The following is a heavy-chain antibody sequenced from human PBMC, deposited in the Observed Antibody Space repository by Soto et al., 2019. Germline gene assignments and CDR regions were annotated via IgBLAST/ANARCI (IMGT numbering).Heavy chain of an antibody. V-gene: IGHV3-30-3*01. J-gene: IGHJ3*02. CDR1: GFTFSSYA. CDR2: ISYDGSNK. CDR3: AKDLGVGAPLDAFDI. D-gene: IGHD1-26*01. Sequence: GGSLRLSCAASGFTFSSYAMHWVRQAPGKGLEWVAVISYDGSNKYYADSVKGRFTISRDNSKNTLYLQMNSLRAEDTAVYYCAKDLGVGAPLDAFDIRGQGTMVTVSS.